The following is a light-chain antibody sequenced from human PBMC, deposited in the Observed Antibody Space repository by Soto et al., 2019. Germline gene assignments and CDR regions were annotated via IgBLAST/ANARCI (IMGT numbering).Light chain of an antibody. J-gene: IGLJ1*01. CDR2: DVR. CDR1: SSVVGGYNY. Sequence: QSVLTQPASVSGSPGQSITISCTGTSSVVGGYNYVSWYQQHPGKAPKLMIYDVRNRPSGVSNRFSGSKSVNTASLTISGLQAEDEADYYCSSYTTISTYFFGTGTKVTVL. CDR3: SSYTTISTYF. V-gene: IGLV2-14*01.